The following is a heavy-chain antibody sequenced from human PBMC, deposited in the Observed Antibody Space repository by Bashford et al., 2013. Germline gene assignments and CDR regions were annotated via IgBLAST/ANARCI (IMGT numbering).Heavy chain of an antibody. CDR1: GGSISSGGYS. CDR2: IYHSGST. CDR3: ARDSRSSEGYYYYGMDV. D-gene: IGHD1-26*01. Sequence: SETLSLTCAVSGGSISSGGYSWSWIRQPPGKGLEWIGYIYHSGSTYYNPSLKSRVTISVDRSKNQFSLKLSSVTAADTAVYYCARDSRSSEGYYYYGMDVWGQGTTVTVSS. V-gene: IGHV4-30-2*01. J-gene: IGHJ6*02.